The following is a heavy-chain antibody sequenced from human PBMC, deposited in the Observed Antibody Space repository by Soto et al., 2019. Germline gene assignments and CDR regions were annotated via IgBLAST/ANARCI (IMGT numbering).Heavy chain of an antibody. CDR2: INPKSGGT. J-gene: IGHJ6*02. CDR3: ARGHSTDCSNGVCSFFYNHEMDV. Sequence: GASVKVSCKASGYSFSDYHIHWVRQAPGQGLEWLGRINPKSGGTSSAQKFQGWVTMTRGTSISTAYMELTRLRSDDTAVYFCARGHSTDCSNGVCSFFYNHEMDVWGQGTTVTVSS. V-gene: IGHV1-2*04. CDR1: GYSFSDYH. D-gene: IGHD2-8*01.